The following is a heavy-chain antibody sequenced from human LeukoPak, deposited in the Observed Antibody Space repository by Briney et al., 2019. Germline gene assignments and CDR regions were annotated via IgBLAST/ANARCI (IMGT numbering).Heavy chain of an antibody. J-gene: IGHJ5*02. D-gene: IGHD2-15*01. CDR2: ISGSGGST. Sequence: GGSLRLSCAASGFTFSSYAMSWVRHAPATGLEWVAAISGSGGSTYYADSVKGRFTISRDYSKNTLYLQMNSLRAEDTAVYYCAYELYCNGGTCNPWGQGTLVTVSS. V-gene: IGHV3-23*01. CDR1: GFTFSSYA. CDR3: AYELYCNGGTCNP.